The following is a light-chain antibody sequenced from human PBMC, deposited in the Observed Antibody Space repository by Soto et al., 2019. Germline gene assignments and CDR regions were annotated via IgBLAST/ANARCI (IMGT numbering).Light chain of an antibody. Sequence: EIVLTQSPGTLSLSPGERATLSCRASQSVSSSYLAWYQQKPGQAPRLLIYGASSRVTGIPDRFSGSGSGRDFTLTISRLEPEDFAVYYCQQYGSSPPFTFGPGTKVDIK. J-gene: IGKJ3*01. CDR1: QSVSSSY. V-gene: IGKV3-20*01. CDR3: QQYGSSPPFT. CDR2: GAS.